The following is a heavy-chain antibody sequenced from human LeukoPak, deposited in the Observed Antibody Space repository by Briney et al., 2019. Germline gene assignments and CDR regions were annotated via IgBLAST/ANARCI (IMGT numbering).Heavy chain of an antibody. J-gene: IGHJ6*02. Sequence: GRSLRLSCAASGFTFSSYGMHWVRQAPGKGLEWVAVISYDGRNKYYAESVKGRFTISRDTSKNTVSLQMNSLRGEDTAVYYCAKDVRVGGGGMDVWCQGTPVTVSS. V-gene: IGHV3-30*18. CDR2: ISYDGRNK. CDR3: AKDVRVGGGGMDV. CDR1: GFTFSSYG. D-gene: IGHD1-26*01.